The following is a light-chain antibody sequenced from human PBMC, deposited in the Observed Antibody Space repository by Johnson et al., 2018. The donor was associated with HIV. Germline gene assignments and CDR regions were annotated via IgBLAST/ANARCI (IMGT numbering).Light chain of an antibody. V-gene: IGLV1-51*02. CDR1: SSNIGNNY. CDR3: GTWDSSLGAWV. CDR2: ENN. Sequence: QSVLTQPPSVSAAPGQKVTISCSGSSSNIGNNYVSWYRHFPGTAPKLLIYENNKRPSGIPDRFSGSKSGTSATLELTGLQTGDEADYYCGTWDSSLGAWVFGTGTKVTVI. J-gene: IGLJ1*01.